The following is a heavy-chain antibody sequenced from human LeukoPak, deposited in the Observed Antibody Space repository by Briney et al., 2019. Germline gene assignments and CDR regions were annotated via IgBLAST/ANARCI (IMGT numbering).Heavy chain of an antibody. V-gene: IGHV3-15*01. J-gene: IGHJ4*02. CDR2: IKSKTDGGTT. CDR3: ARGGNYYDSSGFDY. CDR1: GFTFSNAW. D-gene: IGHD3-22*01. Sequence: PGGSLRLSCAASGFTFSNAWMSWVRQAPGKGLEWVGRIKSKTDGGTTDYAAPVKGRFTISRDDSKNTLYLQMNSLRAEDTAVYYCARGGNYYDSSGFDYWGQGTLVTVSS.